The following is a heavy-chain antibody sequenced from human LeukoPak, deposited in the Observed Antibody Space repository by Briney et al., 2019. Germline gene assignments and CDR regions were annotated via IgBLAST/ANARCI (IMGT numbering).Heavy chain of an antibody. CDR2: VYRSGIT. CDR1: GYFISSGYH. J-gene: IGHJ5*02. V-gene: IGHV4-38-2*02. CDR3: ARDAAVVVPAAPNWFDP. D-gene: IGHD2-2*01. Sequence: PSETLSLTCVVSGYFISSGYHWGWIRQPPGKGLEWIGSVYRSGITYYDPSLKSRVTISVDTSKNQFSLKLSSVTAADTAVYYCARDAAVVVPAAPNWFDPWGQGTLVTVSS.